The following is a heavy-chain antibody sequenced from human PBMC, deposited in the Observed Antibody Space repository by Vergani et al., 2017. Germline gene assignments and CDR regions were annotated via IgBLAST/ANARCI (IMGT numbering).Heavy chain of an antibody. CDR3: ARGDYGILTGYRY. V-gene: IGHV1-46*03. J-gene: IGHJ4*02. Sequence: QVQVVQSGAEVKKSGASVKVSCKTSGYTFSTYYMHWVRQAPGQGLEWMGIINPSGGHTNYAQKFQGRATMTRATSTSTVYMELSSLRSEDTAIYYCARGDYGILTGYRYWGQGTLVTVSA. CDR2: INPSGGHT. D-gene: IGHD3-9*01. CDR1: GYTFSTYY.